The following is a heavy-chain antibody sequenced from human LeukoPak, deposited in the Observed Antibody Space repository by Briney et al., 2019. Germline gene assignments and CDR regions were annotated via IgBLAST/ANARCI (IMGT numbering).Heavy chain of an antibody. D-gene: IGHD3-22*01. CDR2: IKPDGNEI. J-gene: IGHJ5*02. CDR1: GFTFSDYW. V-gene: IGHV3-7*01. Sequence: GGSLRLSCAASGFTFSDYWMNWVRQAPGKGLEWVANIKPDGNEIYYVDSVKGRFTISRDNAKNSQYLQMNSLRAEDTAVYYCARATITTHNWFDPWGQGTLVTVSS. CDR3: ARATITTHNWFDP.